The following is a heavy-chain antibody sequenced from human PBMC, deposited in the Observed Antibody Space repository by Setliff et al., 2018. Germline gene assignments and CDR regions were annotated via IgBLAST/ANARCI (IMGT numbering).Heavy chain of an antibody. CDR1: GGTFSSYA. J-gene: IGHJ5*02. Sequence: GASVKVSCKASGGTFSSYAISWVRQAPGQGLEWMGGIIPIFGTANYAQKFQGRVTITADESTSTAYMELSSLRSEDTAVYYCVRDRRPGNWGFDPWGQGTLVTVSS. V-gene: IGHV1-69*13. CDR3: VRDRRPGNWGFDP. CDR2: IIPIFGTA. D-gene: IGHD3-16*01.